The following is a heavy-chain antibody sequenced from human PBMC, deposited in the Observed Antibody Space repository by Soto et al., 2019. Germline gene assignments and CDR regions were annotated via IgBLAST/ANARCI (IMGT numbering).Heavy chain of an antibody. Sequence: EVQLLESGGGLVQPGGSLRLSCAASGFTFSSYAMSWVRQAPGKGLEWVSAISGSGGSTYYADSVKGRFTISRDNSKNTLYLQMNSLRAEETAVYYCAKLLQPGYCSGGSCYSGFDYWGQGTLVTVSS. CDR2: ISGSGGST. CDR1: GFTFSSYA. J-gene: IGHJ4*02. V-gene: IGHV3-23*01. CDR3: AKLLQPGYCSGGSCYSGFDY. D-gene: IGHD2-15*01.